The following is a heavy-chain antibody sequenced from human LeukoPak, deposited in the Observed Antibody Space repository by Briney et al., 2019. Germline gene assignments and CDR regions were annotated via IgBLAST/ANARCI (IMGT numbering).Heavy chain of an antibody. D-gene: IGHD4-17*01. J-gene: IGHJ4*02. V-gene: IGHV1-2*02. CDR1: GYTFTGYY. Sequence: ASVKVSCKASGYTFTGYYMHWVRQAPGQGLEWMGWINPNSGGTNYAQQFQGRVTMTRDTSFTTVYMEVSRLTSDDTAVYYCARVDYAFDYWGQGTLVTVSS. CDR3: ARVDYAFDY. CDR2: INPNSGGT.